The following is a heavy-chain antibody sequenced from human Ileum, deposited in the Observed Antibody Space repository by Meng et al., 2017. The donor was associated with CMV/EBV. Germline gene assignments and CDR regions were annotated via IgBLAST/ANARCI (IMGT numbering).Heavy chain of an antibody. CDR3: ARLLNGDRFFDY. V-gene: IGHV1-2*02. J-gene: IGHJ4*02. Sequence: SCKASGYTFIGYYMHWVRQAPGQRLEWMGWISPNSGGTNYAQKFQGRVTMTSDTSISTAYMELSRLTSDDTAVYYCARLLNGDRFFDYWGQGTLVTVSS. D-gene: IGHD4-17*01. CDR1: GYTFIGYY. CDR2: ISPNSGGT.